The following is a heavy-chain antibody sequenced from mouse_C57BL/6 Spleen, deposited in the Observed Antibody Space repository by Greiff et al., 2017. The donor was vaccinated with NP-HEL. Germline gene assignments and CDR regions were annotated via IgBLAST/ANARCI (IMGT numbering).Heavy chain of an antibody. J-gene: IGHJ4*01. D-gene: IGHD1-1*01. Sequence: QVQLQQSGTELVKPGASVKLSCKASGYTFTSYWMHWVKQRPGQGLEWIGNINPSNGGTNYNEKFKSKATLTVDKSSSTAYMQLSSLTSEDSAVYYCAREGLTTVVALYYYAMDYWGQGTSVTVSS. CDR2: INPSNGGT. V-gene: IGHV1-53*01. CDR3: AREGLTTVVALYYYAMDY. CDR1: GYTFTSYW.